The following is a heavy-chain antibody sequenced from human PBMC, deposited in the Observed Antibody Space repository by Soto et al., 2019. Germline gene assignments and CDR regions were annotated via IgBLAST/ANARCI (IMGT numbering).Heavy chain of an antibody. V-gene: IGHV4-30-4*01. J-gene: IGHJ5*01. CDR1: GDSMSSGDYY. D-gene: IGHD4-17*01. CDR2: ISSRGTV. Sequence: QVQLQESGPGLVKPLQTLSLTCNVSGDSMSSGDYYWSWIRQPPGKGLEWLADISSRGTVYYTPSLKGRHPLSMVTSKNQFSLRLRSVPAADTAVYFCAGGRPVSSRPIDSGGHGTLVPVSS. CDR3: AGGRPVSSRPIDS.